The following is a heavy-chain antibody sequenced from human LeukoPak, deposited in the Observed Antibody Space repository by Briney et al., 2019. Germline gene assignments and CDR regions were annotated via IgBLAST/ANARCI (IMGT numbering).Heavy chain of an antibody. CDR2: ISYDGSNK. CDR3: TRGNPDNYGNFDS. Sequence: PGGSLRLSCAASGFTFSSYGMHWVRQAPGKGLEWVAVISYDGSNKYYADSVKGRFTISRDNSKNTLYLQMNSLRAEDAAVYYCTRGNPDNYGNFDSWGQGTLVSVSS. V-gene: IGHV3-30*03. D-gene: IGHD5-18*01. J-gene: IGHJ4*01. CDR1: GFTFSSYG.